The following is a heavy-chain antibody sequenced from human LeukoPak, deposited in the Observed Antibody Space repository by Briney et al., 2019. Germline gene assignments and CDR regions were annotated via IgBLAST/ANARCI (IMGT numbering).Heavy chain of an antibody. Sequence: ASVKVSCKASGYTFTSYGISWVRQAPGQGLEGMGWISAYNGNTNYAQKLQGRVTMTTDTSTSTAYMELSRLRSDDTAVYYCARDGDDSSGSDLDYWGQGTLVTVSS. CDR1: GYTFTSYG. V-gene: IGHV1-18*01. CDR3: ARDGDDSSGSDLDY. D-gene: IGHD3-22*01. J-gene: IGHJ4*02. CDR2: ISAYNGNT.